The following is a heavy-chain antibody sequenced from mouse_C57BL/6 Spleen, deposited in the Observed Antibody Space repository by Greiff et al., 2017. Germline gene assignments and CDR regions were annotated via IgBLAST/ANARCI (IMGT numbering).Heavy chain of an antibody. CDR3: AREESLLYYAMDY. D-gene: IGHD2-10*01. CDR1: GYAFSSYW. CDR2: IYPGDGDT. V-gene: IGHV1-80*01. J-gene: IGHJ4*01. Sequence: QVQLKQSGAELVKPGASVKISCKASGYAFSSYWMNWVKQRPGKGLEWIGQIYPGDGDTNYNGKFKGKATLTADKSSSTAYMQLSSLTSEDSAVYFCAREESLLYYAMDYWGQGTSVTVSS.